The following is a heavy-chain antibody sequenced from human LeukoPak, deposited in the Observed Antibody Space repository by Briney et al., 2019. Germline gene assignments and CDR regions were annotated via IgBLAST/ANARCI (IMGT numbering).Heavy chain of an antibody. CDR1: DDSISDYY. V-gene: IGHV4-59*12. CDR3: ARGFSFSYGDYGNWFDP. Sequence: SETLSLTCTVSDDSISDYYRGWIRQPPGKGLEWIGYFHNSGTSTYNPSLKSRVTISVDTSKNQFSLKLSSVTAADTAVYYCARGFSFSYGDYGNWFDPWGQGTLVTVSS. J-gene: IGHJ5*02. CDR2: FHNSGTS. D-gene: IGHD4-17*01.